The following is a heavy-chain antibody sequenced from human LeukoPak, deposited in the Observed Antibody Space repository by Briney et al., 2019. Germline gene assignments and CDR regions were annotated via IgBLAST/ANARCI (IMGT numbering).Heavy chain of an antibody. CDR2: ISGSGGST. CDR3: AKGPYGSGSFYLDY. V-gene: IGHV3-23*01. D-gene: IGHD3-10*01. CDR1: GFTFSSYA. Sequence: QSGGSLRLSCAASGFTFSSYAMNWVRQAPGKGLEWVSVISGSGGSTYYADSVKGRFTISRDNSKNTLYLQMNSLRAEDTAVYYCAKGPYGSGSFYLDYWGQGTLVTVSS. J-gene: IGHJ4*02.